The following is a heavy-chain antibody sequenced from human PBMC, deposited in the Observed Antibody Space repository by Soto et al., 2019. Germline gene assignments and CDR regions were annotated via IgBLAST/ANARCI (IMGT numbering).Heavy chain of an antibody. CDR2: ISSSSSYI. Sequence: PGGSLRLSCAASGLTFRSYAMTWVRQAPGKGLEWVSSISSSSSYIYYADSVKGRFTISRDNAKNSLYLQMNSLRAEDTAVYYCARDGSIDYCTHGVCYNYYGFDPWGQGTLVTVSS. CDR1: GLTFRSYA. V-gene: IGHV3-21*01. CDR3: ARDGSIDYCTHGVCYNYYGFDP. J-gene: IGHJ5*02. D-gene: IGHD2-8*01.